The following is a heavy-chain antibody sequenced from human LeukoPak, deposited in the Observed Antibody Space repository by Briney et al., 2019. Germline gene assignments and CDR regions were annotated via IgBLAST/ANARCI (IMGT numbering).Heavy chain of an antibody. Sequence: GGSLRLSCVASGFTFDDYGMSWVRQAPGKGLEWVSGINWKSDSIGYADSVRGRLTISRDNAQNSLFLQMNSLRDEDTALYYCARGSRVAVIPIAYDYWGQGTLVTVSS. CDR2: INWKSDSI. V-gene: IGHV3-20*04. D-gene: IGHD2-21*01. CDR3: ARGSRVAVIPIAYDY. J-gene: IGHJ4*02. CDR1: GFTFDDYG.